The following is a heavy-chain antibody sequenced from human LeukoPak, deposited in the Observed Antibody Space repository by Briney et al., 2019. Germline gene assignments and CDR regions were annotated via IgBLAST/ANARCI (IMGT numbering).Heavy chain of an antibody. CDR3: SRESGPFCPFGY. CDR2: ISLAGQT. J-gene: IGHJ4*02. D-gene: IGHD1-26*01. CDR1: GGSISGTNW. Sequence: SGTLSLSCGVSGGSISGTNWWSWVRQPPGQGLEWTGEISLAGQTNYNPSLNGRVTMSLDKSSNQLSLHLTSVTAADTATYFCSRESGPFCPFGYWGQGTLVIVSS. V-gene: IGHV4-4*02.